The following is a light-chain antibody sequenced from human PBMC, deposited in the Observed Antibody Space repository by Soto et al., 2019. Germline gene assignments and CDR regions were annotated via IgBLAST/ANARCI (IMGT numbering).Light chain of an antibody. J-gene: IGLJ1*01. CDR2: EVN. V-gene: IGLV2-14*01. CDR1: SSDIGAYDY. Sequence: QSALAQPASLSGSPGQSITISCTGTSSDIGAYDYVSWFQQHPGKAPKLMISEVNNRPSGVSNRFSGSKSGNTAYLTISGRQVEDEAEYFCLSFTTTSTHVFGTGTNVTVL. CDR3: LSFTTTSTHV.